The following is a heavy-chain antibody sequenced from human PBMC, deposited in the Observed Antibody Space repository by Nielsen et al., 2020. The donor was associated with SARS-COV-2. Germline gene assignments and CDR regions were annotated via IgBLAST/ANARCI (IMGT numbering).Heavy chain of an antibody. CDR2: TYYRSKWYN. CDR3: ARGLSAGKVSATNWFDP. D-gene: IGHD6-13*01. Sequence: LRLSCAISGDSVSSSSAAWNWIRQSPSRGLEWLGRTYYRSKWYNDYAVSVKSRITINPDTSKNQFSLHLNSVTPEDTAVYYCARGLSAGKVSATNWFDPWGQGTLVTVSS. V-gene: IGHV6-1*01. J-gene: IGHJ5*02. CDR1: GDSVSSSSAA.